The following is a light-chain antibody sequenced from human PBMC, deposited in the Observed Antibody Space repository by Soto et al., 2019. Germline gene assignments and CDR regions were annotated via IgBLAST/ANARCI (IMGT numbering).Light chain of an antibody. Sequence: EIVLTQSPATPSLSPGERATLPWMASQSVSSYLAWYQQKPGQAPRLLIYDASDRATGIPARFSGSGSGTDFTLTISSLEPDDFALYYCQQRSNWPPTFGQGTRLEIK. CDR1: QSVSSY. CDR2: DAS. CDR3: QQRSNWPPT. J-gene: IGKJ5*01. V-gene: IGKV3-11*01.